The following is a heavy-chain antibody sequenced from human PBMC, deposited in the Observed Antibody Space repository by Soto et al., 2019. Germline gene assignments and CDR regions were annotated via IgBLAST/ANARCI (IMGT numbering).Heavy chain of an antibody. CDR3: AHNRMMTCGGWFDP. CDR2: IYWNDDK. V-gene: IGHV2-5*01. J-gene: IGHJ5*02. D-gene: IGHD3-16*01. CDR1: GFSLSTSGVG. Sequence: QITLKESGPTLVKPTQNLTLTCTFSGFSLSTSGVGVGWIRQPPGKALEWLGSIYWNDDKRYSPSLKSRLTITKDTSKNHVVLTMTNMDPVDTATYYCAHNRMMTCGGWFDPWGQGTLVTVSS.